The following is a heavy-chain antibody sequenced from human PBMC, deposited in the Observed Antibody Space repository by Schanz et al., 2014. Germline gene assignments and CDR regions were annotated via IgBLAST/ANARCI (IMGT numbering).Heavy chain of an antibody. J-gene: IGHJ4*02. D-gene: IGHD2-8*01. CDR3: AKTSVLYPWGYFDY. CDR2: ISYSGRT. V-gene: IGHV4-31*01. Sequence: QVQLQESGPGLVKPSQTLSLTCTVSGASISSRDFYWSWIRQFPGKGLEWIGYISYSGRTYYSPSLKSLFTMSVATSKTQFSLRLSSVAAADTAVYYCAKTSVLYPWGYFDYWGQGTLVTVSS. CDR1: GASISSRDFY.